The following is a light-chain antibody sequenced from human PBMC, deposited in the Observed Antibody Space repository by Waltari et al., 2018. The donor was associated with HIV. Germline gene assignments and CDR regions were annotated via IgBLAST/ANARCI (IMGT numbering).Light chain of an antibody. V-gene: IGLV2-8*01. CDR2: EVS. J-gene: IGLJ2*01. Sequence: QSALTQPPSASGSPGQSVTISCTGPSSDVGGYNYVSWYQQHPGKAPKLMIYEVSKRPSGVPDRFSGSKSGNTASLTVSGLPAEDEADYYCSSYAGSNNVVFGGGTKLTVL. CDR1: SSDVGGYNY. CDR3: SSYAGSNNVV.